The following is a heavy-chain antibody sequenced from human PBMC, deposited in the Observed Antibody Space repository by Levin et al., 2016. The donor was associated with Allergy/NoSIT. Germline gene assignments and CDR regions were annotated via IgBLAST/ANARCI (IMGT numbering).Heavy chain of an antibody. Sequence: VRQAPGKGLEWVSPISSSSSYIYYADSVKGRFTISRDNAKNSLYLQMNSLRAEDTAVYYCAREPRRTWLPLDYWGQGTLVTVSS. CDR3: AREPRRTWLPLDY. V-gene: IGHV3-21*01. D-gene: IGHD5-12*01. J-gene: IGHJ4*02. CDR2: ISSSSSYI.